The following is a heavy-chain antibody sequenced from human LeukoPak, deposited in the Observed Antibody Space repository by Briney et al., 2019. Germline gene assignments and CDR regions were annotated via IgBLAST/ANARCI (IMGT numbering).Heavy chain of an antibody. CDR3: ARTGSYGSGSYSHY. Sequence: SVKVSCKASGGTFSSYAISWVRQAPGQGLEWMGGIIPIFGTANYAQKFQGRVTITTDESTSTAYMELSSLRSEDTAVYYCARTGSYGSGSYSHYWGQGTLVTVSS. CDR2: IIPIFGTA. CDR1: GGTFSSYA. V-gene: IGHV1-69*05. D-gene: IGHD3-10*01. J-gene: IGHJ4*02.